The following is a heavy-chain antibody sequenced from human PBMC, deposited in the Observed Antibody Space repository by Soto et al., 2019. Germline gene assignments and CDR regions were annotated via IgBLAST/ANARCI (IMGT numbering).Heavy chain of an antibody. J-gene: IGHJ5*02. CDR2: IIPILGIA. Sequence: QVQLVQSGAEVKKPGSSVKLSCKASGGTFSSYTISWVRQAPGQGLEWMRRIIPILGIANYAQKFQGRVTITADKSTSTAYMELSSLRSEDTAVYYCARSLRFGEEATLGWFDPWGQGTLATVSS. CDR1: GGTFSSYT. V-gene: IGHV1-69*02. D-gene: IGHD3-10*01. CDR3: ARSLRFGEEATLGWFDP.